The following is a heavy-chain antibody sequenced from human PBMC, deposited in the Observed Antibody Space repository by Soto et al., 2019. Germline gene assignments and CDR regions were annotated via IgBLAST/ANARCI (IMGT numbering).Heavy chain of an antibody. Sequence: EVQLVESGGGLVQPGGSLRLSCAASGFTVSSKYMTWVRQAPGKGLEWVSLIQSGGTTYYADSVKGRFTISRDTSENTLHLQMDSLRVEDTAVYYCARDDVLCDGGRCYAIPLDVCGKGTTVTVSS. CDR3: ARDDVLCDGGRCYAIPLDV. V-gene: IGHV3-66*01. CDR1: GFTVSSKY. D-gene: IGHD2-15*01. CDR2: IQSGGTT. J-gene: IGHJ6*04.